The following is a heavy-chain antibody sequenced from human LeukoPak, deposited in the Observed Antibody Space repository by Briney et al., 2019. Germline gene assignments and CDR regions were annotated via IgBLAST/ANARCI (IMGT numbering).Heavy chain of an antibody. V-gene: IGHV1-46*01. Sequence: GASVKVSCKASGYTFTGYYMHWVRQAPGQGLEWMGIINPSGGSTSYAQKFQGRVTTTRDTSTSTVYMELSSLRSEDTAVYYCARDCSGGSCSDYWGQGTLVTVSS. CDR3: ARDCSGGSCSDY. J-gene: IGHJ4*02. CDR1: GYTFTGYY. CDR2: INPSGGST. D-gene: IGHD2-15*01.